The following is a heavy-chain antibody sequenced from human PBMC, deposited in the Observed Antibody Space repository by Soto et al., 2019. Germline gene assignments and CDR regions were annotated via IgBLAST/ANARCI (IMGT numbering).Heavy chain of an antibody. CDR2: ISGGGGSI. V-gene: IGHV3-23*01. CDR1: GFPFSSYA. Sequence: EVQLLESGGGLAQPGGALRLSCTTSGFPFSSYAMNWVRQALWKGLEWLSTISGGGGSIYYSESLKGRFTVSRDNPKNTQVVQMGRLSGEDTAVYYCAVSPDEFQLVSGGGQLDVWGHGTLLTVSA. J-gene: IGHJ4*01. CDR3: AVSPDEFQLVSGGGQLDV. D-gene: IGHD2-15*01.